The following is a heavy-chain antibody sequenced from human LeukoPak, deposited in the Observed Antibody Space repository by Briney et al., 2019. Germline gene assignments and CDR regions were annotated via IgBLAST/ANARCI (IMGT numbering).Heavy chain of an antibody. CDR2: ISGSGGST. CDR1: GFTFSSYD. D-gene: IGHD5-12*01. V-gene: IGHV3-23*01. Sequence: QTGGSLRLSCAASGFTFSSYDMSWVRQAPGKGLEWVSDISGSGGSTYYADSVKGRFTISRDNSKNTLYLQMNSLRAEDTAVYYCAKSGYSGYDLFGYYYYGMYVWGKGTTVTVSS. CDR3: AKSGYSGYDLFGYYYYGMYV. J-gene: IGHJ6*04.